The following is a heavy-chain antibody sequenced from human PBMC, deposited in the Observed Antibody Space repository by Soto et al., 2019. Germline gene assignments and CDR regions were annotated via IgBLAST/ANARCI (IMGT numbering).Heavy chain of an antibody. Sequence: QVQLVQSGAEVKKPGASVKVSCKASGYTFTSYGISWVRQAPGQGLEWMGWVSAYNGNTNNAQKRQGRVTMTTDKSTSTTYMELRSLRSDDTAVYYCARDLFHLCGANLPNTFDYWGQGTLVTVSS. CDR2: VSAYNGNT. CDR3: ARDLFHLCGANLPNTFDY. D-gene: IGHD3-16*01. CDR1: GYTFTSYG. V-gene: IGHV1-18*04. J-gene: IGHJ4*02.